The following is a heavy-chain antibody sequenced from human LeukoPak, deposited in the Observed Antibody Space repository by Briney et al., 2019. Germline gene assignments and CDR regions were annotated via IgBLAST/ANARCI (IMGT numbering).Heavy chain of an antibody. J-gene: IGHJ4*02. D-gene: IGHD1-26*01. CDR1: GFTLSSYS. Sequence: GGSLRLSCATSGFTLSSYSTSWVRQAPGKGLEWVSSISGSLDSTYYADSVKGRFTISRDNSKNTLYLEMNNLKAEDTAIYYCATRSVVGRGGQGTLVIVSS. V-gene: IGHV3-23*01. CDR3: ATRSVVGR. CDR2: ISGSLDST.